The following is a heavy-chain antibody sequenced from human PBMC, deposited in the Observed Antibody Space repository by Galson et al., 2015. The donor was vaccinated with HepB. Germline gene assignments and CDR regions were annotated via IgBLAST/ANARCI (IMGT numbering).Heavy chain of an antibody. CDR3: ARDINGYVLVY. D-gene: IGHD3-10*02. J-gene: IGHJ4*02. V-gene: IGHV3-30-3*01. CDR2: ITYDGDNK. CDR1: GFTFSNSA. Sequence: SLRLSCAASGFTFSNSAMHWVRQAPGKGLEWVAGITYDGDNKYYADSVKVRFTNSRDNSKHKLLLQMNSLRPEDTAVYYCARDINGYVLVYWGQGTLVTVSS.